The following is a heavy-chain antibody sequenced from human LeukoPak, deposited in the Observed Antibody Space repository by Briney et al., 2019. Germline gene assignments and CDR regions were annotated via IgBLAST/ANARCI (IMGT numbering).Heavy chain of an antibody. CDR3: AKGPLRGTAAAIDY. D-gene: IGHD2-2*01. V-gene: IGHV3-30*18. CDR2: ISYDGRNI. CDR1: GFTFNNYG. Sequence: GKSLRLSCAASGFTFNNYGMHWVRQAPGKGLEWVAVISYDGRNIHYPDSVKGRFTISRDISADTLWLQMDSLRTEDTAVYYCAKGPLRGTAAAIDYWGQGTLVTVSS. J-gene: IGHJ4*02.